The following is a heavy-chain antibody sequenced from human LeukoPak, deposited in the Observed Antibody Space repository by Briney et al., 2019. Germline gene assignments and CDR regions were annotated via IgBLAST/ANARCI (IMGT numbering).Heavy chain of an antibody. CDR2: IYYSGST. Sequence: PSETLSLTCTVSGGSISSYYWSWIRQPPGKGLEWIGYIYYSGSTNYSPSLKSRVTMSVDTSKNQSSLKLSSVTAADTAVYFCARHSAYLNPFGYWGQGTLVTVSS. J-gene: IGHJ4*02. CDR3: ARHSAYLNPFGY. D-gene: IGHD1-14*01. V-gene: IGHV4-59*08. CDR1: GGSISSYY.